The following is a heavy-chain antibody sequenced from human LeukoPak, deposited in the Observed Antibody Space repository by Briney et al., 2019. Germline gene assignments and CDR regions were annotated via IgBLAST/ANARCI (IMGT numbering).Heavy chain of an antibody. CDR1: GGSISSSSYY. J-gene: IGHJ4*02. CDR2: IYYSGST. D-gene: IGHD1-26*01. CDR3: ARMTVGAIDY. V-gene: IGHV4-39*01. Sequence: PSETLSLTCTVSGGSISSSSYYWGWIRQPPGKGLEWIGSIYYSGSTYYNPSLKSRVTISVDTSKNQFSLKLSSVTAADTAVYYCARMTVGAIDYWGQGTLVTVSS.